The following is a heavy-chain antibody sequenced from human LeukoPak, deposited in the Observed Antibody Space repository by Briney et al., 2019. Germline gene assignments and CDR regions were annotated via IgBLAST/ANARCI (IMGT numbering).Heavy chain of an antibody. D-gene: IGHD4-23*01. J-gene: IGHJ4*02. CDR2: IYYSGST. CDR1: GGSISSYY. Sequence: SETLSLTCTVSGGSISSYYWSWIRQPPGKGLEWIGYIYYSGSTNYNPSLKSRVTISVDTSKNQFSLKLSSVTAADTAVYYCARGVTTVVPEPFDYWGQGTLATVSS. CDR3: ARGVTTVVPEPFDY. V-gene: IGHV4-59*01.